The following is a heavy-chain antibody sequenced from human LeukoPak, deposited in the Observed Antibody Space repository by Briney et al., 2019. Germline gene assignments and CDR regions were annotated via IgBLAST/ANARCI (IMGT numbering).Heavy chain of an antibody. J-gene: IGHJ6*02. Sequence: ASVKVSCKASGYTFTGYYMHWVRQAPGQGLEWMGWINPNSGGTNYAQKFQGWVTMTRDTPISTAYMELSRLRSDDTAVYYCARDLAVAGTGEDYYGMDVWGQGTTVTVSS. CDR3: ARDLAVAGTGEDYYGMDV. CDR2: INPNSGGT. V-gene: IGHV1-2*04. CDR1: GYTFTGYY. D-gene: IGHD6-19*01.